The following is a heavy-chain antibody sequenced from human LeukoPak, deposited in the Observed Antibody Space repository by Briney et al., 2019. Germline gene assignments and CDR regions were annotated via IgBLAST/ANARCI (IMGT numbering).Heavy chain of an antibody. CDR2: ISAYNGNT. J-gene: IGHJ4*02. V-gene: IGHV1-18*01. CDR3: AREVLGLPFVY. Sequence: GASVKVSCKASGYTFTSYGISWVRQAPGQGLEWMGWISAYNGNTNYAQKLQGRVTMTTDTSTTTAYMELRSPRSDDTAVYYCAREVLGLPFVYWGQGTLVTVSS. D-gene: IGHD3-16*01. CDR1: GYTFTSYG.